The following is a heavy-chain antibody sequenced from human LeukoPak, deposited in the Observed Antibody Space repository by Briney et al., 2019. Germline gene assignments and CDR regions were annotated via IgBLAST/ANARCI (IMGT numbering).Heavy chain of an antibody. CDR2: IYYSGNT. CDR3: ARVRYCSTNRCYDLEFDN. D-gene: IGHD2-2*01. V-gene: IGHV4-59*01. Sequence: SETLSLTCTVSGGSISNYYWSWIRQPPGKGLEWIGYIYYSGNTNYNPSLKSRVTISVDTSKNQFSLKLNSVTAADTAVYYCARVRYCSTNRCYDLEFDNGGQGTLVTVSS. J-gene: IGHJ4*02. CDR1: GGSISNYY.